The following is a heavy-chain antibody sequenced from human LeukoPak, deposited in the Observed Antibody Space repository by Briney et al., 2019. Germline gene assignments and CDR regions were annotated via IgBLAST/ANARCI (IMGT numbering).Heavy chain of an antibody. V-gene: IGHV4-38-2*02. CDR3: ARDSSGTYFDY. D-gene: IGHD3-10*01. J-gene: IGHJ4*02. CDR1: NYSISSGYY. Sequence: SETLSLTCTVSNYSISSGYYWGWIRQPPGKGLEWIGSIYHSGSTYYYNPSLKSRVTISVDTSKNQFSLKLSSVTAADTAVYYCARDSSGTYFDYWGQGTLVTVSS. CDR2: IYHSGSTY.